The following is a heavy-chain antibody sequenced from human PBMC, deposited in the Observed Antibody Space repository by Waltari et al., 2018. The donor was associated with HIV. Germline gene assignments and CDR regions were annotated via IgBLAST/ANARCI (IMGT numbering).Heavy chain of an antibody. Sequence: EVQLVESGSGLVQPGRSLRLSCAASGFTFDDSAMHWVRQAPGKGLEWVSRVNWNSDSIGYADSVKGGVTISRDNAKNALYLQMNSLRREDTAFYYCAKDGRDGVYVEHWGQGTLVTVSS. D-gene: IGHD2-8*01. CDR1: GFTFDDSA. J-gene: IGHJ1*01. CDR3: AKDGRDGVYVEH. CDR2: VNWNSDSI. V-gene: IGHV3-9*01.